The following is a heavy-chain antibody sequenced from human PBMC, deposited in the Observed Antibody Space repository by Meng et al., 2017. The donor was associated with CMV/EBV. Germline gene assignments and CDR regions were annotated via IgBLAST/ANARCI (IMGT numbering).Heavy chain of an antibody. V-gene: IGHV3-23*01. CDR1: GFTFSSYA. D-gene: IGHD1-1*01. CDR2: ISGSGGNT. CDR3: AKFGTTGTTGVDY. J-gene: IGHJ4*02. Sequence: GGSLRLSCAASGFTFSSYAMSWVRQCPGKGMEWVSAISGSGGNTYYADSVKGRFTISRDNSKNTLYLQMNSLRAEDKAVYYCAKFGTTGTTGVDYWGQGTLVTVSS.